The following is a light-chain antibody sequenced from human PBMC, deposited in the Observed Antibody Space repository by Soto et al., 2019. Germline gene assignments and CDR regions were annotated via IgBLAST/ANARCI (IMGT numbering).Light chain of an antibody. CDR2: DAS. CDR1: QSILFSSDKNNY. J-gene: IGKJ1*01. V-gene: IGKV4-1*01. CDR3: QQYGSSPRT. Sequence: DIVMTQSPDSLAVSLCERATINCRSSQSILFSSDKNNYLAWYQQTPGRAPKLLIYDASTLESGVPSRFSGSRSGTDFTLTISRLEPEDFAVYYCQQYGSSPRTFGQGTKVDI.